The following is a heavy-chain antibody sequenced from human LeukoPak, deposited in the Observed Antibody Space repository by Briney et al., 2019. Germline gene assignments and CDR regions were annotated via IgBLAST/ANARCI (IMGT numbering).Heavy chain of an antibody. Sequence: PSETLSLTCTVSGGSVSSGSYFWSWIRQPPGKGLEWIGYIYYSGSTNYNPSLKSRVTISVDTSKNQFSLKLSSVTAADTAVYWCARGIIRGADTPYYYGMDVWGRGTTVTVSS. J-gene: IGHJ6*02. CDR2: IYYSGST. CDR1: GGSVSSGSYF. D-gene: IGHD3-10*01. CDR3: ARGIIRGADTPYYYGMDV. V-gene: IGHV4-61*01.